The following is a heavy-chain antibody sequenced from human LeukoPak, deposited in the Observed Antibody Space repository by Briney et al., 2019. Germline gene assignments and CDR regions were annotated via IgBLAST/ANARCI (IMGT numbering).Heavy chain of an antibody. CDR2: IYTGGNS. J-gene: IGHJ4*02. D-gene: IGHD3-3*01. CDR1: GFTVSSNY. V-gene: IGHV3-53*01. CDR3: ARDFGDYRGYFDY. Sequence: GGSLRLSCAASGFTVSSNYMSWVRQAPGKGLEWVSVIYTGGNSYYADSVKGRFTISRDNSKNTLYLQMNSLRAEDMAMYYCARDFGDYRGYFDYWGQGTLVTVSS.